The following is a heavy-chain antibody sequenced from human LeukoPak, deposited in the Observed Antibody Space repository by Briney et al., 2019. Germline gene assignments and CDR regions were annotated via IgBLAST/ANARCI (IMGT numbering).Heavy chain of an antibody. Sequence: GGSLRLSCAASGFTFSSYWMSWVRQAPGKGLKWVANIKQDGSEKYYVDSVKGRFTISRDNAKNSLYLQMNSLRAEDTAVYYCARIAAAGTGYFDYWGQGTLVTVSS. V-gene: IGHV3-7*01. CDR3: ARIAAAGTGYFDY. D-gene: IGHD6-13*01. CDR1: GFTFSSYW. CDR2: IKQDGSEK. J-gene: IGHJ4*02.